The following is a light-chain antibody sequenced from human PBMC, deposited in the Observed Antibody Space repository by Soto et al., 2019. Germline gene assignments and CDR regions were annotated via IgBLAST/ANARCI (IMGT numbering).Light chain of an antibody. Sequence: DIQMTQSPSSLSASVGDRVTITCRASQGISNYLAWYQQRPGQVPQVLIYAASTLQSGVPSRFSGRGSGSVFTLTIDSLQAEDVATYYCQRYNAAPYTFGQGTKLEFK. CDR3: QRYNAAPYT. J-gene: IGKJ2*01. CDR1: QGISNY. V-gene: IGKV1-27*01. CDR2: AAS.